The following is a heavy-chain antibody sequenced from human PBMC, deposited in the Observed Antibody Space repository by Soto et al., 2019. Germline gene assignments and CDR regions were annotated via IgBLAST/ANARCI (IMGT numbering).Heavy chain of an antibody. J-gene: IGHJ4*02. D-gene: IGHD5-18*01. CDR2: ISYDGSNK. V-gene: IGHV3-30*18. CDR1: GFTFSSYG. Sequence: GGSLRLSCAASGFTFSSYGMHWVRQAPGKGLEWVAVISYDGSNKYYADSVKGRFTISRDNSKNTLYLQMNSLRAEDTAVYYCAKDQGSIRTKVYSYGHTFDYWGQGTLVTVSS. CDR3: AKDQGSIRTKVYSYGHTFDY.